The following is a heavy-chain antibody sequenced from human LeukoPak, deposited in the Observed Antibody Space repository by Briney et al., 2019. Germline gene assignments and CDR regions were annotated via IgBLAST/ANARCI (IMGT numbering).Heavy chain of an antibody. CDR1: GFTFSSYS. V-gene: IGHV3-21*01. CDR2: ISSSSSYI. Sequence: GGSLRLSCAASGFTFSSYSMNWVRQAPGKGLEWVSSISSSSSYIYYADSVKGRFTISRDNAKNSLYLQMNSLRAEDTAVYYCAKVSYGSGSYYTPFEFDYWGQGTLVTVSS. D-gene: IGHD3-10*01. J-gene: IGHJ4*02. CDR3: AKVSYGSGSYYTPFEFDY.